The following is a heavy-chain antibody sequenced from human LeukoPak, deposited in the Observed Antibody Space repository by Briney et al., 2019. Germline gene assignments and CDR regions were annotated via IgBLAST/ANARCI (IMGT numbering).Heavy chain of an antibody. J-gene: IGHJ5*02. CDR3: ARGVAYYYDSSGFNWFDP. D-gene: IGHD3-22*01. V-gene: IGHV3-21*01. Sequence: PGGSLRLSCAASGFAFSSSYIHWVRQAPGKGLEWVSSISSSSHYIYYADSVKGRFTISRDNARNSLYLQMHSLRAEDTAVYYCARGVAYYYDSSGFNWFDPWGQGTLVTVSS. CDR2: ISSSSHYI. CDR1: GFAFSSSY.